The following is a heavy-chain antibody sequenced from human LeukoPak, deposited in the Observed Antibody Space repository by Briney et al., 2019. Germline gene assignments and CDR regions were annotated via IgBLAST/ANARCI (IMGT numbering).Heavy chain of an antibody. CDR1: GGSISSHY. CDR2: IYHSGST. Sequence: SETLSLTCTGSGGSISSHYWSWIRQSPETGLEYIGYIYHSGSTNYNPSLKSRVTISVDTSKNQVSLKVRSVTAAATAVYYCAGSSSWYPATFDYWGHGTLVTVSS. V-gene: IGHV4-59*08. D-gene: IGHD6-13*01. CDR3: AGSSSWYPATFDY. J-gene: IGHJ4*01.